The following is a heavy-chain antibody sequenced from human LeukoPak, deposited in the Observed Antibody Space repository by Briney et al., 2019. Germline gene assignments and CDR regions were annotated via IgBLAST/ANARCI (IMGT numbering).Heavy chain of an antibody. Sequence: QTLSLTCAISGDSVTSGIWNWIRQSPSRGLEWLGRTYHWSKWFNDYAVSVESRMTINADTSRNQFSLQLNSVTPEDTAVYYCARLCWGNQLAGFDSWGQGTLVTVSS. CDR1: GDSVTSGI. CDR3: ARLCWGNQLAGFDS. V-gene: IGHV6-1*01. J-gene: IGHJ4*02. D-gene: IGHD3-10*02. CDR2: TYHWSKWFN.